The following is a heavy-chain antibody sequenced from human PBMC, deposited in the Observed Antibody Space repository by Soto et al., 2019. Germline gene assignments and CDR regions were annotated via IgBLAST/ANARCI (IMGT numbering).Heavy chain of an antibody. D-gene: IGHD5-12*01. CDR2: ISHDGTKK. V-gene: IGHV3-30*18. Sequence: PGGSLRLSCTPSGFTFSAYGMHWVRQAPGKGLEWVAAISHDGTKKYYGGSVRGRFTISRDNSKNTLYLQMNTLRNEDTAVYYCAKESRSSAVTATRVYGMDGWGEGTQVTVYS. CDR3: AKESRSSAVTATRVYGMDG. J-gene: IGHJ6*04. CDR1: GFTFSAYG.